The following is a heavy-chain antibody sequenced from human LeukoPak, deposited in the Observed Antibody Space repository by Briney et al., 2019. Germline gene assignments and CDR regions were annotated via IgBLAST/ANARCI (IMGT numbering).Heavy chain of an antibody. CDR1: GLSYSTCF. Sequence: GGSLRLFCAAYGLSYSTCFMHWVRQAPGKGLESVAVIWYDGNNKYYADSVKGRFTSSRDDYKNPLYLQMDGLRAEDTAVYDCAKLRSGGAAAGNYWGQGTLVTVSS. D-gene: IGHD6-13*01. CDR3: AKLRSGGAAAGNY. J-gene: IGHJ4*02. CDR2: IWYDGNNK. V-gene: IGHV3-33*08.